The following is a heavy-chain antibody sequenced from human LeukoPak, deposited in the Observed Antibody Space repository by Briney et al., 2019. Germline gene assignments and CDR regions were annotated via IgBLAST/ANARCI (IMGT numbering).Heavy chain of an antibody. Sequence: GESLKISCKGSGYSFTSYWIGWVRQMPGKGLEWMGIIYPGDSDTRYSPSFQGQVTVSADKSISTAYLQWSSLKASDTAMYYCARQRQRYSSGWFFDYWGQGTLVTVSS. J-gene: IGHJ4*02. D-gene: IGHD6-19*01. CDR1: GYSFTSYW. CDR2: IYPGDSDT. CDR3: ARQRQRYSSGWFFDY. V-gene: IGHV5-51*01.